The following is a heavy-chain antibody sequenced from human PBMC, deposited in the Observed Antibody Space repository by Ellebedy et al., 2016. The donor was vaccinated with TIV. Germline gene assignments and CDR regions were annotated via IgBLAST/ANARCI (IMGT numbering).Heavy chain of an antibody. V-gene: IGHV3-30*18. D-gene: IGHD6-13*01. Sequence: GGSLRLSXEASGFTFRRFAMHWVRQAPGKGLEWVAVVSADGSRRSYADSVKGRFTISRDNSKNTLFVQMNSLTAEDTAVYYCAKPSDPNPGYSASWATDFDYWGQGTLVTVSS. CDR2: VSADGSRR. CDR1: GFTFRRFA. CDR3: AKPSDPNPGYSASWATDFDY. J-gene: IGHJ4*02.